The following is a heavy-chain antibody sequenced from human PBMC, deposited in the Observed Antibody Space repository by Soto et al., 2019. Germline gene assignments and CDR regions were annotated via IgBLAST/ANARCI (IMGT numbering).Heavy chain of an antibody. V-gene: IGHV4-31*03. CDR1: GGSISSGGYY. CDR3: ARDRRVVTVNWFDP. CDR2: IYYSGST. Sequence: QVQLQESGPGLVKPSQTLSLTCTVSGGSISSGGYYWSWIRQHPGKVLEWIGYIYYSGSTYYNPSLNSRVTISVATSKNKFSLKVSSVPDADTAVYYCARDRRVVTVNWFDPWGQGTLVTVSS. D-gene: IGHD2-21*02. J-gene: IGHJ5*02.